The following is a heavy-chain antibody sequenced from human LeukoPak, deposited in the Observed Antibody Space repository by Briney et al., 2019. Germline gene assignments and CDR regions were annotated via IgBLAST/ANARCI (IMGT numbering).Heavy chain of an antibody. V-gene: IGHV1-18*01. Sequence: GASVKVSCKASGYTFTNYGISWVRQAPGQGLEWMGWISGYNGNTNYAQKVQGRVTMTTDTSTSTAYMELRSLRSDDTAVYYCAREYCSSTSCYAGAYYYYYGMDVWGQGTTVTVSS. D-gene: IGHD2-2*01. CDR3: AREYCSSTSCYAGAYYYYYGMDV. CDR1: GYTFTNYG. J-gene: IGHJ6*02. CDR2: ISGYNGNT.